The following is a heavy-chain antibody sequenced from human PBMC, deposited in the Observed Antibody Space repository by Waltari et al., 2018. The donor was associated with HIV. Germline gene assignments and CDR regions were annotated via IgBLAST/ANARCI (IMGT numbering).Heavy chain of an antibody. D-gene: IGHD3-22*01. CDR2: IYPGDSET. CDR1: GYSFTSYW. J-gene: IGHJ4*02. V-gene: IGHV5-51*01. Sequence: EVQLVQSGAEVKKPGESLKISCKGSGYSFTSYWIGWVRQMPGKGLEWMGIIYPGDSETRYSPSFQGQVTISADKSISTAYLQWSSLKASDTAMYYCARIANYYDSSGYPRGFDYWGQGTLVTVSS. CDR3: ARIANYYDSSGYPRGFDY.